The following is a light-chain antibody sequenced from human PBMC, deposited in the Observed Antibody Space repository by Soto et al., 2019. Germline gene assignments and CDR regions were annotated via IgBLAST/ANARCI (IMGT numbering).Light chain of an antibody. CDR3: QQRSNWPPT. CDR2: DAS. J-gene: IGKJ5*01. Sequence: DTVLTQTPDTLSLSPGERATLSCRASQSVGTYLAWYQQKPGQAPRLLIYDASNRATGIAPRFRGSGSGTDFTLTISSVEPEDFAVYICQQRSNWPPTFGHRRLPEVK. CDR1: QSVGTY. V-gene: IGKV3-11*01.